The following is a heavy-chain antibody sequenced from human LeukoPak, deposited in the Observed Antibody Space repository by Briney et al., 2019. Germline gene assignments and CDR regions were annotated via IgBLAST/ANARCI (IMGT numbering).Heavy chain of an antibody. CDR3: ARDPYSSYYYGMDV. V-gene: IGHV1-2*02. CDR1: GYTFTGYY. D-gene: IGHD2-21*01. Sequence: ASVKVSCKAFGYTFTGYYMHWVRQAPGQGLEWMGWINPNSGGTNYAQKFQGRVTMTRDTSMSKAYMELSRLRSDDTAVYYCARDPYSSYYYGMDVWGQGTTVSVSS. CDR2: INPNSGGT. J-gene: IGHJ6*02.